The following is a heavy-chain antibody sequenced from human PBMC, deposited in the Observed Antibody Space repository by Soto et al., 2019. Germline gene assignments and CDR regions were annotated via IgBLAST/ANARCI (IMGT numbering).Heavy chain of an antibody. CDR1: GGSFSGYH. J-gene: IGHJ4*02. V-gene: IGHV3-23*01. CDR3: AKAGKSRGDFDY. Sequence: AETLSLTCAVYGGSFSGYHWSWIRQAPGKGLEWVSAISGSGGSTYYADSVKGRFTISRDNSKNTLYLQMNSLRAEDTAVYYCAKAGKSRGDFDYWGQGTLVTVSS. CDR2: ISGSGGST. D-gene: IGHD3-22*01.